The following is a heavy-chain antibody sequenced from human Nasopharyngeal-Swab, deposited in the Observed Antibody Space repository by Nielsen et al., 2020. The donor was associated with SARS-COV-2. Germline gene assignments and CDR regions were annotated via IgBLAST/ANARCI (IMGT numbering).Heavy chain of an antibody. Sequence: SVKVSCKASGCTFSSYAISWVRQAPGQGLEWMGGIIPIFGTANYAQKFQGRVTITADESTSTAYMELSSLRSEDTAVYYCAREASAAAADYFDYWGQGTLVTVSS. CDR3: AREASAAAADYFDY. J-gene: IGHJ4*02. CDR1: GCTFSSYA. V-gene: IGHV1-69*13. CDR2: IIPIFGTA. D-gene: IGHD6-13*01.